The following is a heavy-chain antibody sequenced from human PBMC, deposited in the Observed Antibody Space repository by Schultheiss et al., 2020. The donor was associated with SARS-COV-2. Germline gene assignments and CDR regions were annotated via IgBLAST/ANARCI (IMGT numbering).Heavy chain of an antibody. J-gene: IGHJ4*02. CDR3: ARAPHYYDSSGYVLALFDY. CDR1: GGSISSYY. Sequence: SETLSLTCTVSGGSISSYYWSWIRQPPGKGLEWIGYIYYSGSTNYNPSLKSRVTISVDTSKNQFSLKLSSVTAADTAVYYCARAPHYYDSSGYVLALFDYWGQGTLGTVSS. V-gene: IGHV4-59*01. D-gene: IGHD3-22*01. CDR2: IYYSGST.